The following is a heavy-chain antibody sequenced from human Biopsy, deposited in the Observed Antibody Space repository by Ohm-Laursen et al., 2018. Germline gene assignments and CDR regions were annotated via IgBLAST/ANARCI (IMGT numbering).Heavy chain of an antibody. Sequence: GSSVNVSCKASGYTFTGYYFHWVRQAPGQGLEWMGWINTKSGGTNYLEKFRGRVTMTRDTSISTAYMEVSSLRSDDTAVYYCAIDGNDFLTDYLKIDQWGQGTLVTVSS. J-gene: IGHJ4*02. D-gene: IGHD3-9*01. V-gene: IGHV1-2*02. CDR2: INTKSGGT. CDR1: GYTFTGYY. CDR3: AIDGNDFLTDYLKIDQ.